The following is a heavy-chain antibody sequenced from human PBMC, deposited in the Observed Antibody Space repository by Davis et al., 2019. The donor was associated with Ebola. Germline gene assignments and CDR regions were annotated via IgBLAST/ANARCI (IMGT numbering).Heavy chain of an antibody. D-gene: IGHD2-2*01. J-gene: IGHJ5*02. CDR1: GFTFSSYA. CDR3: AKKLRWCSSSRCSNWFDP. Sequence: GGSLRLSCAASGFTFSSYAMSWVRQAPGKGLEWVSAISGSGGSTYYADSVKGRFTISRDNSKNTLYLQMNSLRAEDTAVYYCAKKLRWCSSSRCSNWFDPWGQGTLVTVSS. CDR2: ISGSGGST. V-gene: IGHV3-23*01.